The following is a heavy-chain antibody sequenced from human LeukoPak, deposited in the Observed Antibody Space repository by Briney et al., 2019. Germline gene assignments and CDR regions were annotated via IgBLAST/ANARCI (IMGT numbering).Heavy chain of an antibody. Sequence: GRSLRLSCAASGFTFSSYGMHWVRQAPGKGLEWVAVISYDGSNKYYADSVKGRFTISRDNSKNTLYLQMNSLRAEDTAVYYCANHRLFDPWGQGTLVTVSS. CDR1: GFTFSSYG. CDR3: ANHRLFDP. V-gene: IGHV3-30*18. CDR2: ISYDGSNK. J-gene: IGHJ5*02.